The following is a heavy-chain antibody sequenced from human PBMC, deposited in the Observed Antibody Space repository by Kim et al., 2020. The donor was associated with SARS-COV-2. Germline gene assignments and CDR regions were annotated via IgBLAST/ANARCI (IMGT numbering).Heavy chain of an antibody. CDR1: GYSFTSYW. CDR2: IYPGDSDT. J-gene: IGHJ3*02. CDR3: ARLLHSSMIVVVITMGGDAFDI. Sequence: GESLKISCKGSGYSFTSYWIGWVRQMPGKGLEWMGIIYPGDSDTRYSPSFQGQVTISADKSISTAYLQWSSLKASDTAMYYCARLLHSSMIVVVITMGGDAFDIWGQGTMVTVSS. V-gene: IGHV5-51*01. D-gene: IGHD3-22*01.